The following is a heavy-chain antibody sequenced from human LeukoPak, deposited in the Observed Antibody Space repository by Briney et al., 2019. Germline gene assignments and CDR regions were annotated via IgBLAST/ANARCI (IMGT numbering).Heavy chain of an antibody. V-gene: IGHV6-1*01. CDR3: ARGYMGTTDY. J-gene: IGHJ4*02. CDR2: TYYRSKWNK. Sequence: SQTLSLTCAISGDSVSSNSAAWNWIRQSPSRGLEWLGRTYYRSKWNKNYAASVKSRITINPDTSKNQLSLQLNSVTPEDAAVYYCARGYMGTTDYWGQGTLVIVSS. CDR1: GDSVSSNSAA. D-gene: IGHD1-14*01.